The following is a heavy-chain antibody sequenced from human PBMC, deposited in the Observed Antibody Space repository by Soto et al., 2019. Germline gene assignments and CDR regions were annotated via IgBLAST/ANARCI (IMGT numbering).Heavy chain of an antibody. CDR2: ISAYNGNT. CDR1: GYTFTSYG. CDR3: ASVMIVVVICYYYYGMDV. Sequence: ASVKVSFKASGYTFTSYGISWVRQAPGQGLEWMGWISAYNGNTNYAQKLQGRVTMTTDPSTSTAYMELRSLRSDDTAVYYCASVMIVVVICYYYYGMDVWGQGTTVTVSS. J-gene: IGHJ6*02. D-gene: IGHD3-22*01. V-gene: IGHV1-18*01.